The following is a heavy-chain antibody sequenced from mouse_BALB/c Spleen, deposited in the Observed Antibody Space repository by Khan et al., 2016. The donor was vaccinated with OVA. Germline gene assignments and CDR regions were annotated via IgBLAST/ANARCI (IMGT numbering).Heavy chain of an antibody. CDR1: GFTFSSYG. V-gene: IGHV5-6-3*01. Sequence: EVELVESGGGLVQPGGSLKLSCAASGFTFSSYGMSWVRQTPDKRLELVATINSNGGSTYYPDSVKGRCTISRDNAKNTLYLQMSRLKSEDTAMYYCDRMARTRNWGQGTTPTFSS. J-gene: IGHJ2*01. CDR2: INSNGGST. CDR3: DRMARTRN.